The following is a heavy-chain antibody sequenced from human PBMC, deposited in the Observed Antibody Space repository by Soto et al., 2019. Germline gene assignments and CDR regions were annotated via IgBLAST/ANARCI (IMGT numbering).Heavy chain of an antibody. D-gene: IGHD3-16*01. Sequence: ASVKVSCTASRYSFTSYAMHWVRQAPGQRLEWMGWINAGNGNTKYSQKFQGRVTITRDTSASTAYMELSSLRSEDTAVYYCARVGYDYIWGSYAAWGQGTLVTVSS. CDR1: RYSFTSYA. V-gene: IGHV1-3*01. CDR3: ARVGYDYIWGSYAA. CDR2: INAGNGNT. J-gene: IGHJ4*02.